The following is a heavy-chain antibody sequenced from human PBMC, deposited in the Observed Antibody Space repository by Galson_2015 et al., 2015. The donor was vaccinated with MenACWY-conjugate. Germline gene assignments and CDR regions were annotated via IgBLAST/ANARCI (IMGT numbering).Heavy chain of an antibody. Sequence: SETLSLTCTVSGGSISNSSYYWGWIRQPPGKGLEWIGSMYYSGSTYYNPSLKSRVTISVDTSKNQFSLKLSSVTAADTAVYYCARNYCSNTNCRYGGWFDPWGQGTLVTVFS. D-gene: IGHD2-2*01. CDR3: ARNYCSNTNCRYGGWFDP. V-gene: IGHV4-39*07. CDR1: GGSISNSSYY. CDR2: MYYSGST. J-gene: IGHJ5*02.